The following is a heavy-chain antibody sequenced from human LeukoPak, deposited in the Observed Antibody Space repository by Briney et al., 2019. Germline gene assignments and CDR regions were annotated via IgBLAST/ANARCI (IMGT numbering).Heavy chain of an antibody. V-gene: IGHV3-33*01. Sequence: GGSLRLSCAASGFILSTHGMHWVRQAPGKGLEWVAGMWYDGSREDYADSVKGRFTISRDMSKNTLNLQMNSLRVEDTAMFYCARDLSFGSLDFRGQGTLVTVPS. CDR1: GFILSTHG. J-gene: IGHJ4*02. CDR2: MWYDGSRE. D-gene: IGHD1-26*01. CDR3: ARDLSFGSLDF.